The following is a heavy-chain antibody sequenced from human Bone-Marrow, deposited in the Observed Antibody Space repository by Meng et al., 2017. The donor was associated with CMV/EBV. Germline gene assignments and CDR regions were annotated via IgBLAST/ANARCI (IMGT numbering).Heavy chain of an antibody. Sequence: GESLKIACAASGFSFNTYAMHWVRQAPGKGLEWVAFMRYDGSNKYYADSLEGRFTISRDNSKNTLYLQMNSLRPEDTAVYYCAKDHLAYNWNYARTSFDYGGQGTLVNVSS. D-gene: IGHD1-7*01. CDR2: MRYDGSNK. CDR3: AKDHLAYNWNYARTSFDY. CDR1: GFSFNTYA. V-gene: IGHV3-30*02. J-gene: IGHJ4*02.